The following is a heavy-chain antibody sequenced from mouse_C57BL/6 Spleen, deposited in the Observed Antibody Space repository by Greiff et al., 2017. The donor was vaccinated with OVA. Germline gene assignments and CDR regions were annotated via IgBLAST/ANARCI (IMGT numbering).Heavy chain of an antibody. Sequence: QVQLQQSGAELVKPGASVKISCKASGYAFSSYWMNWVKQRPGKGLEWIGQIYPGDGDTNYNGKFKGKATLTADKSSSTAYMQLSSLTSEDSAVYFCARNYGSSNRFDYWGQGTTLTVSS. CDR3: ARNYGSSNRFDY. CDR1: GYAFSSYW. J-gene: IGHJ2*01. D-gene: IGHD1-1*01. CDR2: IYPGDGDT. V-gene: IGHV1-80*01.